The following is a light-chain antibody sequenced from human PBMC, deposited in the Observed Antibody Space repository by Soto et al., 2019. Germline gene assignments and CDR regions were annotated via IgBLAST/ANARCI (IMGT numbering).Light chain of an antibody. J-gene: IGKJ4*01. V-gene: IGKV1-5*01. CDR1: QSVRSW. CDR3: QQYDNYPLT. CDR2: GAS. Sequence: DIQITQSPSSLSASVGDRVTITCRASQSVRSWLAWYQQKPGTAPKLLIFGASRLESGVPSRFSGSASGTEFTLTISSLQPDDFATYYCQQYDNYPLTFGGGTKVDI.